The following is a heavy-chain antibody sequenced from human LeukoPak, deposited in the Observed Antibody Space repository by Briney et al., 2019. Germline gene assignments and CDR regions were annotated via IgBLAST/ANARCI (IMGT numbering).Heavy chain of an antibody. CDR3: GRAGRYCSGGSCYGENWFDP. CDR1: GGSISGYY. Sequence: SETLSLTCTVSGGSISGYYWNWISQPPGKGLEWLGYIHSSGNTRYNPSLRSRVTMSVDTSMNQFSLKLDSVTAADTAVYYCGRAGRYCSGGSCYGENWFDPWGQGTLVTVSS. D-gene: IGHD2-15*01. V-gene: IGHV4-59*01. J-gene: IGHJ5*02. CDR2: IHSSGNT.